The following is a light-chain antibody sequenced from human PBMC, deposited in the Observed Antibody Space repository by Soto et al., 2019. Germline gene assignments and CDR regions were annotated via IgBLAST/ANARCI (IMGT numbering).Light chain of an antibody. V-gene: IGKV1-5*03. Sequence: DIQMTQSPSTLSASVGDRVTITCRASQSISSWLAWYQQKPGKAPKRLIYKASSLESGVPSRFSGSGSGRAFTLTISSLQPDDFATYYCQQYNSYSSFGQGTKVEIK. CDR2: KAS. CDR3: QQYNSYSS. J-gene: IGKJ1*01. CDR1: QSISSW.